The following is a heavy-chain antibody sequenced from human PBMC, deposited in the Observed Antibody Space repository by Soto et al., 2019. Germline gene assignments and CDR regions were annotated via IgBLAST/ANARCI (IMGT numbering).Heavy chain of an antibody. V-gene: IGHV4-34*01. CDR1: GGSLSGYY. Sequence: SETLSLTCAVSGGSLSGYYWSWIRQPPGKGLEWIGEINHSGTTNFNPSLKSRVTISFDTSKNQFSLKLSSVTAADTAVYYCARGRSHYGAGSLDWFDPWGQGALVTVSS. J-gene: IGHJ5*02. D-gene: IGHD3-10*01. CDR2: INHSGTT. CDR3: ARGRSHYGAGSLDWFDP.